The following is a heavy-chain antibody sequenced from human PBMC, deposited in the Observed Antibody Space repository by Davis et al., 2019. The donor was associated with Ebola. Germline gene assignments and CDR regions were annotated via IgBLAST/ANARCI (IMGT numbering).Heavy chain of an antibody. CDR1: GGSISSSNW. V-gene: IGHV4-4*02. D-gene: IGHD4/OR15-4a*01. CDR2: IYHSGST. J-gene: IGHJ4*02. Sequence: SETLSLTCAVSGGSISSSNWWSWVRQPPGKGLEWIGEIYHSGSTNYNPSLKSRVTISVDKSKNQFSLKLSSVTAADTAVYYCARDEPWGIVLTPFGYWGQGTLVTVSS. CDR3: ARDEPWGIVLTPFGY.